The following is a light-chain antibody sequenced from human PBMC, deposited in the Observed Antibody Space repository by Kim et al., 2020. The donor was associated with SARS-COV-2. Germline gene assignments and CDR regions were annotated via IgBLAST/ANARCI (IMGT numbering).Light chain of an antibody. CDR2: GAS. Sequence: SVSPGERAPLSCRASQSVSSSVAWYQQNPGQAPRLPIYGASTRATGIPARFSGSGSGTEFTLTISSLQSEDFAVYYCQQYNNWPYTFGQGTKLEI. CDR3: QQYNNWPYT. V-gene: IGKV3-15*01. CDR1: QSVSSS. J-gene: IGKJ2*01.